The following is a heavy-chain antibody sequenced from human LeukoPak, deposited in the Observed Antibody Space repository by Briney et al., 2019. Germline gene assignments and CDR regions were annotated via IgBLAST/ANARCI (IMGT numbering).Heavy chain of an antibody. CDR3: ARGMGFIAAAGINNYYYMDV. V-gene: IGHV1-18*01. CDR2: ISAYSGNT. D-gene: IGHD6-13*01. CDR1: GYTFTSYG. J-gene: IGHJ6*03. Sequence: ASVKVSCKASGYTFTSYGISWVRQAPGQGLEWMGWISAYSGNTNYAQKLQGRVTMTTDTSTSTAYMELRSLRSDDTAVYYCARGMGFIAAAGINNYYYMDVWGKGTTVTISS.